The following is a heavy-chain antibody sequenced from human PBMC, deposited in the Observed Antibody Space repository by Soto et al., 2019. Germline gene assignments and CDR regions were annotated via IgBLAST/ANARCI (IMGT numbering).Heavy chain of an antibody. Sequence: EAQLLESGGDLIQPGGSLTLSCGASGFTFASHAMSWVRQAPGKGLEWVSGISANGGRANYADSVKGRFSLSRDNSKNTMFLQMDSLTAEDTAIYYCASWVIALGGTGYFRHWGQVTLVTVSS. CDR2: ISANGGRA. CDR1: GFTFASHA. D-gene: IGHD6-19*01. J-gene: IGHJ1*01. CDR3: ASWVIALGGTGYFRH. V-gene: IGHV3-23*01.